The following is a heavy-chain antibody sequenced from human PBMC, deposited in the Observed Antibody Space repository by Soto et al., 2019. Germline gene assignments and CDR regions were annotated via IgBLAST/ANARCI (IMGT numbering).Heavy chain of an antibody. J-gene: IGHJ4*02. CDR1: GFTFSSYA. CDR2: ISDDGTNK. D-gene: IGHD3-9*01. V-gene: IGHV3-30*04. Sequence: QVQLVESGGGVVQPGRSLRLSCAASGFTFSSYAMHWVLQAPGKGLEWVAVISDDGTNKDYADSVKGRFTISRDKSKSTLDLQMDSLRPEDTAVYYCARDGSYYDVLTEHYFDVWGQGTLVSVSA. CDR3: ARDGSYYDVLTEHYFDV.